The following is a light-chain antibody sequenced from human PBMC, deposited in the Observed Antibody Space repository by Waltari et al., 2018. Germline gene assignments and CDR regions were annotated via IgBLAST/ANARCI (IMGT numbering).Light chain of an antibody. Sequence: DIVMTQSPDSLAVSLGERATINCKSSQSVLYSSNNKNYLAWYQQKPGQPPKLLIYWASTRESGVPDRFSGSGSGTDFTLTINSLQAEDVAVYFCQQYYSPLPTFGQGTKVEIK. J-gene: IGKJ1*01. CDR3: QQYYSPLPT. CDR2: WAS. CDR1: QSVLYSSNNKNY. V-gene: IGKV4-1*01.